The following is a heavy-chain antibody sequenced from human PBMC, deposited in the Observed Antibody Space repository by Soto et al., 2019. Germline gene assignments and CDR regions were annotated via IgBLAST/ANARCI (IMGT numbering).Heavy chain of an antibody. J-gene: IGHJ6*02. CDR3: ASDWPPTDV. V-gene: IGHV1-18*01. CDR1: GYTFSSYH. Sequence: QVQLVQSGAEVKKPGASVKVSCKASGYTFSSYHISWVRQAPGQGLEWMGWISAYNGNTNYAQKLQGRVTMTTDTTASTAYMALRTLISYDTDVYHCASDWPPTDVWGQGTPVTVSS. CDR2: ISAYNGNT.